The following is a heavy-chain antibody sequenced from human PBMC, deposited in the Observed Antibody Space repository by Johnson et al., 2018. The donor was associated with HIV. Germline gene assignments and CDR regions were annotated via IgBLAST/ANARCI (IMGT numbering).Heavy chain of an antibody. Sequence: QVQLVESGGGVVQPGGSLRLSCSASRFTFSYYGMHWVRQAPGKGLEWVTFIRFNGSHKYYADSVKGRFTISRDKNTLYLQMNSLRAEGTAVYYCVREPRPKNALDIWGQGTMVTVSS. CDR3: VREPRPKNALDI. CDR2: IRFNGSHK. V-gene: IGHV3-30*02. D-gene: IGHD1-26*01. CDR1: RFTFSYYG. J-gene: IGHJ3*02.